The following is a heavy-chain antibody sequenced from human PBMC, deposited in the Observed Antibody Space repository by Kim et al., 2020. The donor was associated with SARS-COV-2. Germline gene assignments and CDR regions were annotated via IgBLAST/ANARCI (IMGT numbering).Heavy chain of an antibody. CDR1: GFTFDDYT. D-gene: IGHD7-27*01. CDR3: AKGGDGYTDHWGWGY. Sequence: GGSLRLSCAASGFTFDDYTMHWVRQAPGKGLEWVALISWDGGSTYYADSVKGRFTISRDNSKNSLYLQMNSLRTEDTALYYCAKGGDGYTDHWGWGYWGQGTLVTVSS. CDR2: ISWDGGST. J-gene: IGHJ4*02. V-gene: IGHV3-43*01.